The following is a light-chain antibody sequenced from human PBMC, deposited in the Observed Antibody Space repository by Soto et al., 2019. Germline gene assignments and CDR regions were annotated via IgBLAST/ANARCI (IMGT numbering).Light chain of an antibody. Sequence: EIFLTQSPDTLSLSPGERATLSCRASQSVTNYIAWYQQRPGQAPRLLIYDASNRASGVPARFSGSGSGTDFTLTISDLEPADFGLYYCQQYNSWPITFGGGTKVEI. CDR3: QQYNSWPIT. J-gene: IGKJ4*01. CDR1: QSVTNY. CDR2: DAS. V-gene: IGKV3-11*01.